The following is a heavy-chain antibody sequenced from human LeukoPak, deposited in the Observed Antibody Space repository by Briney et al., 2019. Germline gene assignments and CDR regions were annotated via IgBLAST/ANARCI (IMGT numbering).Heavy chain of an antibody. J-gene: IGHJ5*02. V-gene: IGHV4-4*07. CDR1: GASISSYY. CDR3: ARDAFSCVTRFDP. CDR2: TYTSGNT. D-gene: IGHD1-1*01. Sequence: SETLSLTCTVSGASISSYYWSWIRQPAGKGLEWIGRTYTSGNTSYNPSLKSRVTMSVDESKNQFSLKLSSVTAADTAVYYCARDAFSCVTRFDPWGQGTLVTVS.